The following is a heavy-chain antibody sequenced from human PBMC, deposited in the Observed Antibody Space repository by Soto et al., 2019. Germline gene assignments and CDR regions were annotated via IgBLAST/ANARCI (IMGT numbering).Heavy chain of an antibody. CDR3: ERVNYGEDC. CDR2: INSDGRTT. CDR1: GFTFSDSW. J-gene: IGHJ4*02. D-gene: IGHD3-10*01. Sequence: EVQLVESGGGLVQPGGSLRLSCAASGFTFSDSWIHWVRQAPGKGLVWVSRINSDGRTTNYADSVKGRFTSSRDNAKNTAYMQMNSLTAEYTALYYCERVNYGEDCWGQGTLVTVSS. V-gene: IGHV3-74*01.